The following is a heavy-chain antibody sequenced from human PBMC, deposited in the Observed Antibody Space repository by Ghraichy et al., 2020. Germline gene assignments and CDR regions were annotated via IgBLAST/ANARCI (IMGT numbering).Heavy chain of an antibody. V-gene: IGHV4-39*01. J-gene: IGHJ5*02. Sequence: SETLSLTCTVSGGSISSSSYYWGWIRQPPGKGLEWIGSIYYSGSTYYNPSLKSRVTISVDTSKNQFSLKLSSVTAADTAVYYCARPGEDGDYGLGNWFDPWGQGTLLTVSS. D-gene: IGHD4-17*01. CDR1: GGSISSSSYY. CDR2: IYYSGST. CDR3: ARPGEDGDYGLGNWFDP.